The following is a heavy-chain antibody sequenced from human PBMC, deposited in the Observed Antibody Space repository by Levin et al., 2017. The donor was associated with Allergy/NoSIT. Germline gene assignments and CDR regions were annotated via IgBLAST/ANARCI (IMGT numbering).Heavy chain of an antibody. CDR2: INHSGST. J-gene: IGHJ3*02. D-gene: IGHD3-10*01. Sequence: SQTLSLTCAVYGGSFSGYYWSWIRQPPGKGLEWIGEINHSGSTNYNPSLKSRVTISVDTSKNQFSLKLSSVTAADTAVYYCARPKRMVFTMVRGPNPGAFDIWGQGTMVTVSS. V-gene: IGHV4-34*01. CDR1: GGSFSGYY. CDR3: ARPKRMVFTMVRGPNPGAFDI.